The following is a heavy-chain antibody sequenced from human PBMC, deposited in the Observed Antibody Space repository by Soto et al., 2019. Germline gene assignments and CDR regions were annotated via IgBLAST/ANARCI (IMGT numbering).Heavy chain of an antibody. J-gene: IGHJ6*02. CDR1: GGSISSGGYS. D-gene: IGHD6-13*01. CDR3: ARDGAAAGYYYYGMDV. V-gene: IGHV4-30-2*01. Sequence: SETLSLTCAVSGGSISSGGYSWSWIRQPPGKGLEWIGYIYHSGSTYYNPSLKSRVTISVDTSKNQFSLKLSSVTAADTAVYYCARDGAAAGYYYYGMDVWDQGTTVTVSS. CDR2: IYHSGST.